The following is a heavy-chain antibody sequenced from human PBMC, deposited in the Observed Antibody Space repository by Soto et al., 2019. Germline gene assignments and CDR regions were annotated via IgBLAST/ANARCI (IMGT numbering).Heavy chain of an antibody. CDR3: AKGIAAQYYYYGMEV. J-gene: IGHJ6*02. CDR2: ISYDGSNK. CDR1: GFTFSSYG. Sequence: QVQLVESGGGVVQPGRSLRLSCAASGFTFSSYGMHWVRQAPGKRLEWVAVISYDGSNKYYADSVKGRFTISRDNSKNTLNLQMNSLRAEDTAVYYCAKGIAAQYYYYGMEVWGQGTTVTVSS. V-gene: IGHV3-30*18. D-gene: IGHD6-13*01.